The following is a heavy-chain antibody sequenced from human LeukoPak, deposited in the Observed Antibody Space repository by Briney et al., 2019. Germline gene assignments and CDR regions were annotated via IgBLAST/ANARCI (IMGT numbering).Heavy chain of an antibody. CDR1: GYTFTGYY. CDR3: ASEHPGFFDY. D-gene: IGHD3-10*01. CDR2: INPNSGAT. V-gene: IGHV1-2*02. Sequence: ASVKVSFKASGYTFTGYYMHWVRQAPGQGLEWMGWINPNSGATNYAQRFQGRVTMTRDTSISTAYMELSRLTSDDTAVYYCASEHPGFFDYWGQGTLVTVSS. J-gene: IGHJ4*02.